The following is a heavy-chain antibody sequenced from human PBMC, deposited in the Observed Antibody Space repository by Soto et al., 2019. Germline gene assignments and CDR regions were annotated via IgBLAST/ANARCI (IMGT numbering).Heavy chain of an antibody. CDR2: IYYSGTT. CDR1: GASFSPNY. V-gene: IGHV4-59*08. CDR3: ARLGAYYQSLDP. D-gene: IGHD2-21*01. Sequence: QVLLQESGPGLVKPSETLSLTCTVSGASFSPNYWAWIRQSPGKGLEWIGYIYYSGTTSYNPSLKSRVTVTLETSKSQFSLRLTYVTAADTAVYYCARLGAYYQSLDPWGQGTLVTVSS. J-gene: IGHJ5*02.